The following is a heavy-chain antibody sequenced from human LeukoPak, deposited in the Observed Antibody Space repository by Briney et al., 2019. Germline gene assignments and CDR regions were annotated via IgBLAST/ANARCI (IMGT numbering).Heavy chain of an antibody. CDR1: GGSISSYY. J-gene: IGHJ4*02. Sequence: PSETLSLTCTVSGGSISSYYWSWIRQPPGKGLEWIGYIYYSGSTNYNPSLKSRVTMSVDTSKNQFSLKVSSVTAADTAVYYCARAPIAAAGMGDFDYWGQGTLVTVSS. V-gene: IGHV4-59*01. CDR2: IYYSGST. D-gene: IGHD6-13*01. CDR3: ARAPIAAAGMGDFDY.